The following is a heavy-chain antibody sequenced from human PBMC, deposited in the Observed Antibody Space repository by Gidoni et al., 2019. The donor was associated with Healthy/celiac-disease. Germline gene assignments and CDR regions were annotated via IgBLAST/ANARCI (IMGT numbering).Heavy chain of an antibody. CDR1: GGSISSSRYY. D-gene: IGHD3-3*01. V-gene: IGHV4-39*01. J-gene: IGHJ3*02. CDR3: ARRLYYDFWSGYYQGGAFDI. CDR2: IYYSGRT. Sequence: QLQLQESGPGLVKPSETLSLTCPVSGGSISSSRYYWGWFRLPPGKGLEWIGRIYYSGRTYDNPSLKSRVTISVETSKNQFSLKLSAVTAADTAVYYCARRLYYDFWSGYYQGGAFDIWGQGTMVTVSS.